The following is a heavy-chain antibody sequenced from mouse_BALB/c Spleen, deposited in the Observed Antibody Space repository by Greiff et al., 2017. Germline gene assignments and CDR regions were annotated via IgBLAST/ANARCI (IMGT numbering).Heavy chain of an antibody. V-gene: IGHV7-3*02. D-gene: IGHD2-1*01. CDR3: ARDGNYGSAMDY. CDR2: IRNKANGYTT. Sequence: DVHLVESGGGLVQPGGSLRLSCATSGFTFTDYHMSWVRQPPGKALEWLGFIRNKANGYTTEYSASVKGRFTISRDNSQSILNLQMNTLRAEDSATYYCARDGNYGSAMDYWGQGTSVTVSS. CDR1: GFTFTDYH. J-gene: IGHJ4*01.